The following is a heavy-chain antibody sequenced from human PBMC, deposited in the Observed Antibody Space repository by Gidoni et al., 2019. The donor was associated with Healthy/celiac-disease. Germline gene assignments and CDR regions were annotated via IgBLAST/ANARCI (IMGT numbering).Heavy chain of an antibody. V-gene: IGHV3-15*01. CDR1: GLTFRKAW. Sequence: EVQLVESGGGLVKPGGALRLSCAASGLTFRKAWMSWVSQAPGNGLGWVGRIKSKTDGGTTDYAAPVKGRFTISRDDSKNTLYLQMNSLKTEDTAVYYWTTDPGHDYGVGGWFDPWGQGTLVTVSS. CDR2: IKSKTDGGTT. CDR3: TTDPGHDYGVGGWFDP. D-gene: IGHD4-17*01. J-gene: IGHJ5*02.